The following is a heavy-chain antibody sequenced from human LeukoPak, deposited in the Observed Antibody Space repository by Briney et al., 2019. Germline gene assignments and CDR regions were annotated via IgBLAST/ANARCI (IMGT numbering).Heavy chain of an antibody. CDR3: ARSAILWFGELLKREYYFDY. CDR1: GGSISSSSYY. CDR2: IYYSGST. V-gene: IGHV4-39*01. D-gene: IGHD3-10*01. Sequence: KPSETLSLTCTVSGGSISSSSYYWGWIRQPPGKGLEWIGSIYYSGSTYYNPSLKSRVTISVDTSKNQFSLKLSSVTAADTAVYYCARSAILWFGELLKREYYFDYWGQGTLVTVSS. J-gene: IGHJ4*02.